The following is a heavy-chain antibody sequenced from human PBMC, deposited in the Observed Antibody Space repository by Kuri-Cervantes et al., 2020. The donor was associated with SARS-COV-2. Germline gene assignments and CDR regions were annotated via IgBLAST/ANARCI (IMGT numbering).Heavy chain of an antibody. CDR3: AKTHGDY. CDR2: ISGSGGST. CDR1: GFTVSSNY. V-gene: IGHV3-23*01. Sequence: GESLKISCAASGFTVSSNYMSWVRQAPGKGLEWVSAISGSGGSTYYADSVKGRFTISRDNSKNTLYLQMNSLRAEDTAVYYCAKTHGDYWGQGTLVTVSS. J-gene: IGHJ4*02.